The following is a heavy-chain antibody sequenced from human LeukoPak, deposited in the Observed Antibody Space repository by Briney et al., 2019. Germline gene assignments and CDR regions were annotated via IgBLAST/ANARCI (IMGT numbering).Heavy chain of an antibody. V-gene: IGHV3-33*01. Sequence: GGSLRLSCAASGFTFSSYGMHWVRQAPGKGLEWVAAIWYDGSNKYYADSVKGRFTISRDNSKNTLYLQMNSLRAEDTAVYYCARLGPHCSSTSCYTSVDYWGQGTLVTVSS. CDR2: IWYDGSNK. D-gene: IGHD2-2*02. CDR3: ARLGPHCSSTSCYTSVDY. J-gene: IGHJ4*02. CDR1: GFTFSSYG.